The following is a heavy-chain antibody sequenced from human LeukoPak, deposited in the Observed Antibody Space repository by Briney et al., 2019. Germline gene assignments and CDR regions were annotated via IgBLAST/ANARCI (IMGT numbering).Heavy chain of an antibody. CDR2: INHSGST. CDR3: AKGYSRSSVFDY. CDR1: GGSFSDYY. Sequence: PSETLSLTCAVYGGSFSDYYWNWIRQPPGKGLEWIGEINHSGSTNYNPSLNSRVTISVDTSKNQFSLKLSSVTAADTAVYYCAKGYSRSSVFDYWGQGTLVTVSS. J-gene: IGHJ4*02. D-gene: IGHD6-6*01. V-gene: IGHV4-34*01.